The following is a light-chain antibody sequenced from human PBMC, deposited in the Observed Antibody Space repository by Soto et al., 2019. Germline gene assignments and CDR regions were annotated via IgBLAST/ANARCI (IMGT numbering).Light chain of an antibody. CDR2: EVY. CDR3: SAYAGSSTWV. Sequence: QSVPTQPPSASGSPGQSVTFSCTGTSSDVGGYNYVSWYQQYPGKAPKLMIYEVYKRHSGVPDRFSGSKSGNTASLTVSGLKPEDEADYYCSAYAGSSTWVFGGGTKLTV. V-gene: IGLV2-8*01. CDR1: SSDVGGYNY. J-gene: IGLJ2*01.